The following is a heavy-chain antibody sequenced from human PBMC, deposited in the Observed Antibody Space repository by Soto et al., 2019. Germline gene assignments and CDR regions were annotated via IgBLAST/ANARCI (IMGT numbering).Heavy chain of an antibody. Sequence: GGSLRLSCAASGFTFSSYSMSWVRQAPGKGLEWVSAISGSGGSTYYADSVKGRFTISRDNSKNTLYLQMNSLRAEDTAVYYRAKDKGTSPTTYGYYYMDVWGKGTTVTVSS. V-gene: IGHV3-23*01. D-gene: IGHD1-1*01. CDR2: ISGSGGST. J-gene: IGHJ6*03. CDR1: GFTFSSYS. CDR3: AKDKGTSPTTYGYYYMDV.